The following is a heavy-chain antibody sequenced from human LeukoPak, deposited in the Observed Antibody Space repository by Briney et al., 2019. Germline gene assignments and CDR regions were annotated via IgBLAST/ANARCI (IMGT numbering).Heavy chain of an antibody. D-gene: IGHD2-2*02. CDR3: ASSLRAISHYSDY. Sequence: GASVKVSCKASGGTFSSYAISWVRQAPGQGLEWMGGIIPIFGTANYAQKFQGRVTITTDESTSTAYMELSSLRSEDTAVYYCASSLRAISHYSDYWGQGTLVTVSS. J-gene: IGHJ4*02. CDR2: IIPIFGTA. CDR1: GGTFSSYA. V-gene: IGHV1-69*05.